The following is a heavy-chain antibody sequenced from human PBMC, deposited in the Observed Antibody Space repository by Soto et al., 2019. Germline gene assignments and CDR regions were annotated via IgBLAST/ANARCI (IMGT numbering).Heavy chain of an antibody. Sequence: QVQLVESGGGVVQPGKSLRLSCAASGFTFSSYAMHWVRQAPGKGLEWVAVLSSDGTNKYYADSVKGRFTISRDNSQNTLYLQMNSLSAEDAAVCYCANRRADCSYGHSCDSIDYWGRGTLVTVSS. V-gene: IGHV3-30*18. CDR1: GFTFSSYA. CDR2: LSSDGTNK. CDR3: ANRRADCSYGHSCDSIDY. D-gene: IGHD2-8*01. J-gene: IGHJ4*02.